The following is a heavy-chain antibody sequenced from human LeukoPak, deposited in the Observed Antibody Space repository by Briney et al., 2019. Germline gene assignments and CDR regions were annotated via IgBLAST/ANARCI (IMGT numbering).Heavy chain of an antibody. V-gene: IGHV1-3*01. D-gene: IGHD3-22*01. CDR1: GYTFTSYA. Sequence: ASVKVSCKASGYTFTSYAMHWVRQAPGQRLEWMGWINAGNGNTKYSQKFQGRVTITRDTSASTAYMELSSLKASDTAMYYCARKNTPGWYYYDSSGYYYWGQGTLVTVSS. CDR3: ARKNTPGWYYYDSSGYYY. CDR2: INAGNGNT. J-gene: IGHJ4*02.